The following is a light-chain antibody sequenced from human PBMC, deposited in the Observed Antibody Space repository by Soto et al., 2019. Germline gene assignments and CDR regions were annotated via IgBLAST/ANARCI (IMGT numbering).Light chain of an antibody. J-gene: IGKJ2*01. V-gene: IGKV3-20*01. CDR1: QSVSSTY. CDR2: DAS. CDR3: QQYDSYSYT. Sequence: EIVLTQSPGTLSLSPGDRATLSCRASQSVSSTYLAWYQQKPGQAPRLLIYDASSRATGIPDRFSGSGSGTDFTLTISRLEPEDFATYYCQQYDSYSYTFGQGTKLEIK.